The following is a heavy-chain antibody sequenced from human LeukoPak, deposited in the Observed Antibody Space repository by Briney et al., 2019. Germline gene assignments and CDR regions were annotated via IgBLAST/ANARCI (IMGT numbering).Heavy chain of an antibody. CDR3: ARTGWYSFDY. CDR2: IYHSGST. CDR1: GGSISSGGYS. J-gene: IGHJ4*02. D-gene: IGHD6-19*01. Sequence: SETLSLTCAVSGGSISSGGYSWSWIRQPPGKGLEWIGYIYHSGSTYYNPSLKSRVTISVDRSKNQFSLKLSSVTAADTAVYYCARTGWYSFDYWGQGTLVIVSS. V-gene: IGHV4-30-2*01.